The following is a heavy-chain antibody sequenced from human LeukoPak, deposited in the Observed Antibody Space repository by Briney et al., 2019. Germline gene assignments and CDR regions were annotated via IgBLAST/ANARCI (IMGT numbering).Heavy chain of an antibody. CDR1: GYTFSSYS. CDR2: ISVSSSYI. V-gene: IGHV3-21*01. J-gene: IGHJ4*02. CDR3: VRVRRNSDTTGFYYYYDF. D-gene: IGHD3-22*01. Sequence: GGSLRLSCLASGYTFSSYSINWVRQAPGKGLEWVSSISVSSSYIYYADSVRGRFRISRDDARDSLFLEMNSLRAEDTAVYYCVRVRRNSDTTGFYYYYDFWGQGTVVTVPS.